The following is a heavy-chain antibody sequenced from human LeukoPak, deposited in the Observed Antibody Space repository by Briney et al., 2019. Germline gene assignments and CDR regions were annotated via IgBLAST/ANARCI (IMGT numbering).Heavy chain of an antibody. Sequence: HPGGSLRLSCAASGFTFGSYAMSWVRQAPGKGLEWVSAISGSGGSTYYADSVKGRFTISRDNSKNTLYLQMNSLRAEDTAVYYCAIPILTYYDFWSGSKPPFDYWGQGTLVTVSS. D-gene: IGHD3-3*01. J-gene: IGHJ4*02. CDR2: ISGSGGST. CDR3: AIPILTYYDFWSGSKPPFDY. CDR1: GFTFGSYA. V-gene: IGHV3-23*01.